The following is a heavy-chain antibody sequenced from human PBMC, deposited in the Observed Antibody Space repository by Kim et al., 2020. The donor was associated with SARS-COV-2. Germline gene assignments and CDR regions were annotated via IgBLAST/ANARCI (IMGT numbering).Heavy chain of an antibody. CDR3: LNTGKDRNGWY. CDR1: DVSISSSGYY. D-gene: IGHD2-15*01. V-gene: IGHV4-39*02. Sequence: SETLSLTCTVSDVSISSSGYYWGWIRQPPGKGLEWIGSIYHSGSTYYSPSLKSRVSISVDTSKNHFSLKLSSVTAADTAMYYCLNTGKDRNGWY. CDR2: IYHSGST. J-gene: IGHJ2*01.